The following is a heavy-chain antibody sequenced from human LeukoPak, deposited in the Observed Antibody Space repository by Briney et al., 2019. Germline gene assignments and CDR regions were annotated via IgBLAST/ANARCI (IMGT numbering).Heavy chain of an antibody. CDR2: ISSTSSTI. J-gene: IGHJ4*02. V-gene: IGHV3-48*01. CDR3: ARGVFATGWYPDNFDY. Sequence: QPGGSLRLSCTASGFTFSSSAMNWVRHIPGKRLEWLSYISSTSSTIYYADSVKGRFTVSRDNAKNSLYLQMNSLRAEDTAVYFCARGVFATGWYPDNFDYWGQGILVTVSS. D-gene: IGHD6-19*01. CDR1: GFTFSSSA.